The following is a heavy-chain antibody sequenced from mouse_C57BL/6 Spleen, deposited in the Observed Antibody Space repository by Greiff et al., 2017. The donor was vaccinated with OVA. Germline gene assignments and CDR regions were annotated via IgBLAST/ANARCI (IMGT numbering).Heavy chain of an antibody. D-gene: IGHD2-3*01. V-gene: IGHV5-9-1*02. CDR3: TRDGKPYYALDY. CDR2: ISRGGDYI. CDR1: GFTFSSYA. J-gene: IGHJ4*01. Sequence: EVMLVESGEGLVKPGGSLKLSCAASGFTFSSYAMSWVRQTPEKRLEWVAYISRGGDYIYYADTVKGRSTISIDNARNTLYLQMSSLKSEDTAKYYCTRDGKPYYALDYWGQGTSVTVSS.